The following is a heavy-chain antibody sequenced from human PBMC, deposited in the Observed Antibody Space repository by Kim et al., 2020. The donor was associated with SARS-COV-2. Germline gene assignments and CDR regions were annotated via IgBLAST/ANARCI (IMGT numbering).Heavy chain of an antibody. J-gene: IGHJ4*01. Sequence: GGSLRLSCAASGFTFSSYGMHWVRQAPGKGLEWVAVISYDGSNKYYADSVKGRFTISRDNSKNTLYLQMNSLRAEDTAVYYCAKSPLPWQQLVHFDYWG. CDR1: GFTFSSYG. CDR3: AKSPLPWQQLVHFDY. CDR2: ISYDGSNK. D-gene: IGHD6-13*01. V-gene: IGHV3-30*18.